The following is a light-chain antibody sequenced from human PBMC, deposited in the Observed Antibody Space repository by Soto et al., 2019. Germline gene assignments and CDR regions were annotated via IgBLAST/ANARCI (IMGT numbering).Light chain of an antibody. CDR2: AAS. Sequence: DIQMTQSPSSLSASVGDRVTIXCRASQSISSYLNWYQQKPGKAPKLLIYAASSLQSGVPSRFSGSGSGTDFTLTISSLQPEDFATYYCQQSYSTLTFGGGTKVEIK. CDR3: QQSYSTLT. V-gene: IGKV1-39*01. J-gene: IGKJ4*01. CDR1: QSISSY.